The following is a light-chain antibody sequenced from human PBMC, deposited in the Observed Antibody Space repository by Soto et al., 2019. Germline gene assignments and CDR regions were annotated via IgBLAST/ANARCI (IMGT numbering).Light chain of an antibody. CDR2: DVT. J-gene: IGLJ1*01. Sequence: QSALTQPASVSGSPGQSITISCTGTSSDVGDNNYVSWYQQHPGKAPKLMIYDVTHRPSGISNRFSGSKSGNTASLTVSGLLAEDEADYYCSSYAGSNNYVFGTGTKLTVL. CDR1: SSDVGDNNY. CDR3: SSYAGSNNYV. V-gene: IGLV2-14*01.